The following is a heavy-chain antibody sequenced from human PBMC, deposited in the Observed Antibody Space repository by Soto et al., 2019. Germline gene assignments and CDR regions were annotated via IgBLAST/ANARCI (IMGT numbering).Heavy chain of an antibody. CDR1: GGSISSYY. J-gene: IGHJ3*02. D-gene: IGHD1-20*01. Sequence: QVQLQESGPGLVKPSETLSLTCTVSGGSISSYYWSWIRQPPGKGLEWIGYIYYSGSTKHNPSLKSPVTLSVDTSKNQFSLKVSSVTAADTAVYYCAIDMSITGTKSGFDNWGQGTMVTVSS. V-gene: IGHV4-59*01. CDR3: AIDMSITGTKSGFDN. CDR2: IYYSGST.